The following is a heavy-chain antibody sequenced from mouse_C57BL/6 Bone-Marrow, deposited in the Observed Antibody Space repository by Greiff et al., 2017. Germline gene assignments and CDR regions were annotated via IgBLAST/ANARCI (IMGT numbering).Heavy chain of an antibody. V-gene: IGHV1-81*01. J-gene: IGHJ1*03. Sequence: QVQLQQSGAELARPGASVKLSCKASGYTFTSYGISWVKQRTGQGLEWIGEIYPRSGNTKYNAKFKGKATMTADKSSSTAYIELRSLTSEDSAVYFCARAAYDGTFDVWCRGATVIVSS. CDR2: IYPRSGNT. CDR3: ARAAYDGTFDV. CDR1: GYTFTSYG. D-gene: IGHD2-3*01.